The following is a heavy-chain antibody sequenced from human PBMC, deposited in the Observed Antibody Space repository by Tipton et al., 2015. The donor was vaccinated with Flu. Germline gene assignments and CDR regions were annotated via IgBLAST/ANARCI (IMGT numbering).Heavy chain of an antibody. J-gene: IGHJ6*02. CDR1: GGSFSDHY. CDR3: ARARAPYYYYAMDV. V-gene: IGHV4-34*01. Sequence: TLSLTCAVYGGSFSDHYWSWIRQPPGKGLEWIGEINHSGSPNYNPSLKSRVTISVDTSKNQFSLKLTSVTAADTAVYYCARARAPYYYYAMDVWGQGTTVTVSS. CDR2: INHSGSP.